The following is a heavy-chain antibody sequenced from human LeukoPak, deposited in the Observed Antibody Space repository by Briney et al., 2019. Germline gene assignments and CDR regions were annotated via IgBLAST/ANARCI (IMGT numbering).Heavy chain of an antibody. CDR3: AKDSYYDYVWGSYRYTNQFDY. CDR1: GFTFSSYG. CDR2: ISGSGGST. J-gene: IGHJ4*02. D-gene: IGHD3-16*02. Sequence: GGSLRLSCAASGFTFSSYGMSWVRQAPGKGLEWVSAISGSGGSTYYADSVKGRFTISRDNSKNTLYLQMNSLRAEDTAVYYCAKDSYYDYVWGSYRYTNQFDYWGQGTLVTVSS. V-gene: IGHV3-23*01.